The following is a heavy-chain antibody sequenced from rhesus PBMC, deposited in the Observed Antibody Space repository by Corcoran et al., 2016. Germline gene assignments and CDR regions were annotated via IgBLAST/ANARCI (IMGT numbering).Heavy chain of an antibody. CDR3: ARLEGL. J-gene: IGHJ4*01. V-gene: IGHV4-76*01. CDR2: MYGSSGST. CDR1: GGSVRGGYE. Sequence: QVQLQESGPGLVKPSETLSLTCAVSGGSVRGGYEWTWIRQPPGKGLEWIGYMYGSSGSTNYNPSLKNRVTISKDTSKNRFSLKLGSVTAADTAVYYCARLEGLWGQGVLVTVSS.